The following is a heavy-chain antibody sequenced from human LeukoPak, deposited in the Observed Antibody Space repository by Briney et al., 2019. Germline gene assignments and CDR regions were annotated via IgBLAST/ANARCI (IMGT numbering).Heavy chain of an antibody. V-gene: IGHV3-21*01. J-gene: IGHJ5*02. D-gene: IGHD4-17*01. Sequence: GGSLRLSCAASGFTVSSNYMSWVRQAPGKGLEWVSSISSSSSYIYYADSVKGRFTISRDNAKNSLYLQMNSLRAEDTAVYYCARDLSPPDYGDYEGGRFDPWGQGTLVTVSS. CDR1: GFTVSSNY. CDR2: ISSSSSYI. CDR3: ARDLSPPDYGDYEGGRFDP.